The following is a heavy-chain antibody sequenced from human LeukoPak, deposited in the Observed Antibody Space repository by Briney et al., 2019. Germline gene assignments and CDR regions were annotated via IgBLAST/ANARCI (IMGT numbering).Heavy chain of an antibody. CDR1: GGSFSGYY. J-gene: IGHJ4*02. CDR3: ARGPDYDILTGYSPFDY. Sequence: SETLSLTCAVYGGSFSGYYWSWIRQPPGKGLEWIGEINHSGSTNYNPSLKSRVTISVDTSKNQFSLKLSSVTAADTAVYYCARGPDYDILTGYSPFDYWGQGTLVTVSS. D-gene: IGHD3-9*01. CDR2: INHSGST. V-gene: IGHV4-34*01.